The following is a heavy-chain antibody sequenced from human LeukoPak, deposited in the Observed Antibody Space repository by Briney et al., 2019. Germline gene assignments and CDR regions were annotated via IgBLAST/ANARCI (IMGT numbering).Heavy chain of an antibody. V-gene: IGHV3-53*01. J-gene: IGHJ6*02. CDR2: IYSGSST. CDR1: GFTVSGNY. Sequence: GGSLRLSCAASGFTVSGNYMTWVRQAPGKGLEWVSVIYSGSSTYYADSVKGRFTISRDNSKNTLYLQMNSLRAEDTAVYYCARDQVVVAAGSATDGMDVWGQGTTVTVSS. CDR3: ARDQVVVAAGSATDGMDV. D-gene: IGHD2-15*01.